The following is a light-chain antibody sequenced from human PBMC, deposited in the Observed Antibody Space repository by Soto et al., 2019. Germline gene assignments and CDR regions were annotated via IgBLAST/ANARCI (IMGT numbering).Light chain of an antibody. Sequence: IQLTQSPSSLSASAGDRVTITCRASQGIRNELGWYQQKPGKAPQRLVFASYNLQSGVPSRFSGSGSGTEFTLTISSLQPEDFATYYCLQHNSYPRTFGQGTRVDIK. CDR3: LQHNSYPRT. V-gene: IGKV1-17*01. J-gene: IGKJ1*01. CDR2: ASY. CDR1: QGIRNE.